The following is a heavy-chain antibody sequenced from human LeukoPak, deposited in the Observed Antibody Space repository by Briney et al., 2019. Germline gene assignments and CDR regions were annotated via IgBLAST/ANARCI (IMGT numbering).Heavy chain of an antibody. CDR3: ARDQGYYDSSGYYSYNWFDP. V-gene: IGHV3-48*02. Sequence: PGGSLRLSCAASGFTFSSYSMNWVRQAPGKGLEWVSYISSSSSTIYYADSVKGRFTISRDNAKNSLYLQMNSLGDEDTAVYYCARDQGYYDSSGYYSYNWFDPWGQGTLVTVSS. CDR1: GFTFSSYS. D-gene: IGHD3-22*01. CDR2: ISSSSSTI. J-gene: IGHJ5*02.